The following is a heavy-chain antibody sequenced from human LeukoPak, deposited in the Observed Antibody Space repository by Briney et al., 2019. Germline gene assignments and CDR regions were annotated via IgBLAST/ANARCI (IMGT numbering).Heavy chain of an antibody. CDR3: VRHTYGFGVDY. J-gene: IGHJ4*02. V-gene: IGHV4-59*08. CDR1: RGSISSYY. D-gene: IGHD3-10*01. CDR2: IYSSGSS. Sequence: PSETLSLTCTVSRGSISSYYWNWIRQSPGKGLEWIGYIYSSGSSNYNPSFKSRVTISVGTSKNQFSLNVSSVTAADTAVYYCVRHTYGFGVDYWGQGTLVTVSS.